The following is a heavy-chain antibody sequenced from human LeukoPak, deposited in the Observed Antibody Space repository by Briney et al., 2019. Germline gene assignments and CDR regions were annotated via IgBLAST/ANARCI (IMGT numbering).Heavy chain of an antibody. CDR1: GGSISSYY. Sequence: SETLSLTCTVSGGSISSYYWSWIRQPPGKGLEWIGYIYYSVSTNYNPSLKSRVTISVDTSKNQFSLKLSSVTAADTAVYYCARDKPLTLGTTHYYYGMDVWGQGTTVTVSS. V-gene: IGHV4-59*01. J-gene: IGHJ6*02. CDR2: IYYSVST. CDR3: ARDKPLTLGTTHYYYGMDV. D-gene: IGHD1-7*01.